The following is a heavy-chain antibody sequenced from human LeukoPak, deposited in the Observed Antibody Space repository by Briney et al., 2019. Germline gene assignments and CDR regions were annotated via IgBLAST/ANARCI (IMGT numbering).Heavy chain of an antibody. J-gene: IGHJ6*02. D-gene: IGHD2-2*01. Sequence: GGSLRLSCAASGFTFDDYGMSWVRQAPGKGLEWVSGINWNGGSTGYADSVKGRFTISRDNAKNSLYLQMNSLRAEDTALYHCARSRDNYSYNAMDVWGQESTVSVSS. CDR1: GFTFDDYG. CDR3: ARSRDNYSYNAMDV. V-gene: IGHV3-20*01. CDR2: INWNGGST.